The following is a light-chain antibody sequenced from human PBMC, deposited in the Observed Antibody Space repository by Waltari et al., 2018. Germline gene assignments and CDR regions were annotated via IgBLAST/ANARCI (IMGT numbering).Light chain of an antibody. J-gene: IGLJ2*01. CDR1: RPNIGKND. CDR2: EHS. Sequence: QSVLTQPPSVSAAPGQTVTISSSGRRPNIGKNDVSWYQQLPGTAPKLLIYEHSKRPSGIPDRFAGSTTETSATPGITGRRAGVEAFYYCGTWDSSHGAEVFGGGTKLTVL. CDR3: GTWDSSHGAEV. V-gene: IGLV1-51*02.